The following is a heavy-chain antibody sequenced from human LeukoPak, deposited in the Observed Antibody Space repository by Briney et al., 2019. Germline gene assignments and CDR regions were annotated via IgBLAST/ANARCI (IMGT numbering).Heavy chain of an antibody. V-gene: IGHV3-48*01. Sequence: PGGSLRLSYAASGFVFSSYAMNWVRQAPGKGLEWVSFISSSSSTIYYADSVKGRFTISRDNAKNSLYLQMNSLRAEDTAVYYCAREPYGGDYYMDVWGKGTTVTVSS. D-gene: IGHD3-10*01. CDR3: AREPYGGDYYMDV. CDR2: ISSSSSTI. J-gene: IGHJ6*03. CDR1: GFVFSSYA.